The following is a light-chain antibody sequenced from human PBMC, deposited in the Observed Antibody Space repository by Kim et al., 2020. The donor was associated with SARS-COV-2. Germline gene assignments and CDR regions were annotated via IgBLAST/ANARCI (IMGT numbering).Light chain of an antibody. Sequence: DIQLTQSPSFLSASVGDRVTITCRASQGISNSLAWYQQKPGKAPRLLIYSASTLQGGVSSRFSGSASGTEFTLTIGSLQPDDFATYYCQQLKAYPITFGQGTRLEI. CDR1: QGISNS. CDR2: SAS. J-gene: IGKJ5*01. V-gene: IGKV1-9*01. CDR3: QQLKAYPIT.